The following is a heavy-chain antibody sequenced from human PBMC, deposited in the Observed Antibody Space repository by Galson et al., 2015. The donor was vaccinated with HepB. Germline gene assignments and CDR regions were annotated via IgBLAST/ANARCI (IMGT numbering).Heavy chain of an antibody. J-gene: IGHJ5*02. CDR2: ISYDGSNK. CDR1: GFTFSSYG. CDR3: AKERVVVVPAAIHNWFDP. V-gene: IGHV3-30*18. D-gene: IGHD2-2*01. Sequence: SLRLSCAASGFTFSSYGMHWVRQAPGKGLEWVAVISYDGSNKYYADSVKGRFTISRDNSKNTLYLQMNSLRAEDTAVYYCAKERVVVVPAAIHNWFDPWGQGTLVTVSS.